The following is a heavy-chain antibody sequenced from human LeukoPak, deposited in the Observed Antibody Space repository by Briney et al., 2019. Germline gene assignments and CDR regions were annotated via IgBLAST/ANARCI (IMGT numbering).Heavy chain of an antibody. CDR3: ARRTGYYDGFDY. CDR2: IYYSGST. V-gene: IGHV4-59*01. D-gene: IGHD3/OR15-3a*01. CDR1: GGSISSYY. Sequence: SETLSLTYTVSGGSISSYYWSWIRQPPGEGLEWIGYIYYSGSTNYNPSLKSRVTISLDTSKNQFSLKLSSVTAADTAMYYCARRTGYYDGFDYWGQGTLVTVSS. J-gene: IGHJ4*02.